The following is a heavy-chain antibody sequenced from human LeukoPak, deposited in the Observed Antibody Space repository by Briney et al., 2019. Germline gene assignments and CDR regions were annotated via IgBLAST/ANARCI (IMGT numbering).Heavy chain of an antibody. Sequence: GGSLRLSCSASGFTFSSYAMHWVRQAPGKGLEYVSAISSNGGSTYYADSVKGRFTISGDNSKNTLYLQMSSLRAEDTAVYYCVKMGIAAAGTGNYYGMDVWGQGTTVTVSS. J-gene: IGHJ6*02. CDR2: ISSNGGST. CDR3: VKMGIAAAGTGNYYGMDV. D-gene: IGHD6-13*01. CDR1: GFTFSSYA. V-gene: IGHV3-64D*06.